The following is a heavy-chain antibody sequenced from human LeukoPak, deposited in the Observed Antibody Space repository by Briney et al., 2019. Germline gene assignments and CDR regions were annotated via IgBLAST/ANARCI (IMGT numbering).Heavy chain of an antibody. CDR1: GLTFSIFG. CDR3: ARGPDYFDC. J-gene: IGHJ4*02. V-gene: IGHV3-66*01. CDR2: IYSGGTT. Sequence: GGSLRLSCAVSGLTFSIFGMSWVRQSPGKGLEWVSVIYSGGTTYYADSVKGRFTISKDNSKNTLYLQMNNLRAEDTAVYYCARGPDYFDCRGQGTLVTVSS.